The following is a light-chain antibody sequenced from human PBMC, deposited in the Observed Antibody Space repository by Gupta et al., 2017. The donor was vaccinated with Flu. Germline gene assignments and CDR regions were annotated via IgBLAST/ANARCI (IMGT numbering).Light chain of an antibody. J-gene: IGKJ4*01. V-gene: IGKV3-20*01. CDR3: QQYGSPLT. CDR2: GAS. Sequence: EIVLTQSPGTLSLSPGERATLSCRASQSVSSSYLAWYQQKPGQAPRLLIYGASSRATGIPDRFRGSGSGTDFTLTISRLEPADFAVYYCQQYGSPLTFGRGTKVEIK. CDR1: QSVSSSY.